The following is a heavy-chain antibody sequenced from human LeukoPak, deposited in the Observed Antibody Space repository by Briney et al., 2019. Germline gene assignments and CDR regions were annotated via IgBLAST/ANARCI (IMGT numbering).Heavy chain of an antibody. Sequence: GGSLRLSCAASGFTFKTVWMNWVRQAPGTGLEWVGRIKSNTDGETTDYAAPVKGRFTISSDDSKDTLYLQMNSLKTKDTAVYYCTTENYYLAYWGQGTLVTVSS. CDR3: TTENYYLAY. D-gene: IGHD3-22*01. J-gene: IGHJ4*02. CDR1: GFTFKTVW. V-gene: IGHV3-15*01. CDR2: IKSNTDGETT.